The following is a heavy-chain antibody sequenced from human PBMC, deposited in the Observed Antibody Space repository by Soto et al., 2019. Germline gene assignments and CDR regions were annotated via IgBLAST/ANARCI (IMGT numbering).Heavy chain of an antibody. Sequence: QVQLVQSGAEVKKPGSSVKVSCKASGGTFSSYAISWVRQAPGQGLEWMGGIIPICGTANYAQKFQGRVTITADESTSTAYMELSSLRSEDTAVYYCARERVPGQLVRGYFDYWGQGTLVTVSS. V-gene: IGHV1-69*01. CDR3: ARERVPGQLVRGYFDY. D-gene: IGHD6-13*01. CDR1: GGTFSSYA. J-gene: IGHJ4*02. CDR2: IIPICGTA.